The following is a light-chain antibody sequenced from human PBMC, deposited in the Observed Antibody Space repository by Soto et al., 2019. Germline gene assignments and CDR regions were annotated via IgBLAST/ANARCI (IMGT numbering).Light chain of an antibody. CDR2: GAS. V-gene: IGKV1-39*01. CDR1: QNIDMY. Sequence: DIHMTQSPSSLSASVGDTVTSTCRASQNIDMYLNWYQQKAGKAPRVLISGASNLQSGVPSRFSGSGSGTDFTLTISSLQSEDFASYFCRHTFNSPPWTFGQGTKVDI. J-gene: IGKJ1*01. CDR3: RHTFNSPPWT.